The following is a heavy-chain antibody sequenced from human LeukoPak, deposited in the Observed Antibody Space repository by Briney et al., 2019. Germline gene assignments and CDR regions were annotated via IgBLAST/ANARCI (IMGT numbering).Heavy chain of an antibody. CDR1: GFIFSNYA. CDR2: ISGSGGTT. J-gene: IGHJ5*02. Sequence: GGSLRLSCAASGFIFSNYAMTWVRQAPGKGREWISGISGSGGTTKYADSVMGRFSIYRHNSKNTLYVQMNSLRAEDTAVYYCAKAPLDYGDYNWFDPWGQGTLVTVSS. CDR3: AKAPLDYGDYNWFDP. V-gene: IGHV3-23*01. D-gene: IGHD4-17*01.